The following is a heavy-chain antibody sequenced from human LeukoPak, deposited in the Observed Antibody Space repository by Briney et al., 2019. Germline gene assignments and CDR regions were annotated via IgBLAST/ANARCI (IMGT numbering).Heavy chain of an antibody. CDR1: GFTFSSYA. V-gene: IGHV3-23*01. CDR2: ISGSGGST. D-gene: IGHD4-17*01. Sequence: GGSLRLSCAASGFTFSSYAMSWVRQAPGKGLEWVSAISGSGGSTYYADSVKGRFTISRDNSKNTLYLQMNSLRAENTAIYYCAKDARGTTRANFDYWGQGTLVTVSS. CDR3: AKDARGTTRANFDY. J-gene: IGHJ4*02.